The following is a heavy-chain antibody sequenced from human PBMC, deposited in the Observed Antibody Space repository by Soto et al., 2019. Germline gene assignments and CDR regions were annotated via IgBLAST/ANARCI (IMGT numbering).Heavy chain of an antibody. CDR2: ISGSGGST. D-gene: IGHD3-3*01. J-gene: IGHJ6*02. Sequence: GGSLRLSCAASGFTFSSYAMSWVRQAPGKGLEWVSAISGSGGSTYYADSVKGRFTISRDNSKNTLYLQMNSLRAEDTAVYYCAKWPKAYDFWSGYRYYYGMDVWGQGTTVTVS. CDR1: GFTFSSYA. V-gene: IGHV3-23*01. CDR3: AKWPKAYDFWSGYRYYYGMDV.